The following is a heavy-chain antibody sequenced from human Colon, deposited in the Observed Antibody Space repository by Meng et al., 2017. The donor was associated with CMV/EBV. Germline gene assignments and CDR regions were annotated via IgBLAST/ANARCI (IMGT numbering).Heavy chain of an antibody. CDR2: INPNRRDT. Sequence: ASVKVSCKASGGTSSSYAIHWVRQAPGQGLEWMGWINPNRRDTNYAQKFQGRVTMTSDTAITTVFMDLQTLRSNDTAIYYCARDTISNSRAFYFEFWGQGSLVTVSS. D-gene: IGHD4-23*01. V-gene: IGHV1-2*02. CDR3: ARDTISNSRAFYFEF. J-gene: IGHJ4*02. CDR1: GGTSSSYA.